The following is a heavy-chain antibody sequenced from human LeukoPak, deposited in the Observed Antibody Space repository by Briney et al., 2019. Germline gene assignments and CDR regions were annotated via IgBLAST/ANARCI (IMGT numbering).Heavy chain of an antibody. Sequence: PSETLSLTCTVSGGSITGYYWTWIRQPPGKGLEWIGYIYYSGSTNYNPSLKSRVTISVDTSKNQFSLKLSSVTAADTAVYYCARVGTIVGATSPLMDVWGQGTTVTVSS. CDR2: IYYSGST. CDR1: GGSITGYY. CDR3: ARVGTIVGATSPLMDV. D-gene: IGHD1-26*01. J-gene: IGHJ6*02. V-gene: IGHV4-59*01.